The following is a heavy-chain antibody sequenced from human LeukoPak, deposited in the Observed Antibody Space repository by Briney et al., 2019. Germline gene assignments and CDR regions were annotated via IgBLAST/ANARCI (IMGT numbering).Heavy chain of an antibody. Sequence: GGSLRLSCVASGFNFVSYTMNWVRQAPGKGLEWVSVIANSGETTHYADSVKGWFTISRDNSKNTLYLQMDSLRAEDTAIYYCAKGSVVYYDFWSGSYSDYWGQGTLVTVSS. D-gene: IGHD3-3*01. CDR3: AKGSVVYYDFWSGSYSDY. CDR2: IANSGETT. V-gene: IGHV3-23*01. CDR1: GFNFVSYT. J-gene: IGHJ4*02.